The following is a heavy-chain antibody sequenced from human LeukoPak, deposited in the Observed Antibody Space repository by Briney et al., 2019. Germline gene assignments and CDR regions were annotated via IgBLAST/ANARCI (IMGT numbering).Heavy chain of an antibody. Sequence: PSETLSLTCTVSSGSISSYYWNWIRQPPGKGLEWIGYIYYSGSTNSSGSTNYNPSLKSRATILVDTSKNQFSLKLTSVTAADTAVYYYARGGRITMITYWGQGTLVTVSS. CDR3: ARGGRITMITY. CDR2: IYYSGSTNSSGST. CDR1: SGSISSYY. J-gene: IGHJ4*02. D-gene: IGHD3-22*01. V-gene: IGHV4-59*01.